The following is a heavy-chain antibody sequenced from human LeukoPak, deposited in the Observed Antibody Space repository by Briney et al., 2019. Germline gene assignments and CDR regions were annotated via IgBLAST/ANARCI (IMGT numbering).Heavy chain of an antibody. J-gene: IGHJ6*02. Sequence: PGGSLRLSCAASGFTFSSYGMHWVRQAPGKGLEWVAVIWYDGSNKYYADSVKGRFTISRDNSKNTLYLQMNSLRAEDTAVYYCARGKPSWIRDYYGMDVWGQGTTVTVSS. D-gene: IGHD5-18*01. CDR3: ARGKPSWIRDYYGMDV. CDR1: GFTFSSYG. V-gene: IGHV3-33*01. CDR2: IWYDGSNK.